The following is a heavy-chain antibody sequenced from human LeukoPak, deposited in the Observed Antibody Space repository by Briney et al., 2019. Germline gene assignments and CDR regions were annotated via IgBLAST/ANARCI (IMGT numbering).Heavy chain of an antibody. D-gene: IGHD5-12*01. CDR2: IYSGGTT. V-gene: IGHV3-53*01. J-gene: IGHJ4*02. Sequence: PGGSLRLSCAASGFTVSSNYMTWVRQAPGKGLEWVAVIYSGGTTYYADSVKGRFTISRDNCKNTLYLQMNSLRGEDTAVYYCARIGGGYDPYYFDYWGQGTLVTVSS. CDR1: GFTVSSNY. CDR3: ARIGGGYDPYYFDY.